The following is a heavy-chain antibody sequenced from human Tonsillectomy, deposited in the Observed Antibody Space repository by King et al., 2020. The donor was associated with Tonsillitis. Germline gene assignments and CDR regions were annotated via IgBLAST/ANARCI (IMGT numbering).Heavy chain of an antibody. CDR3: ARTRYYYDSSGYLY. J-gene: IGHJ4*02. V-gene: IGHV4-34*01. Sequence: VQLQQWGAGLLKPSETLSLTCAVYGGSFRGYYWSWIRQPPGKGLEWIGEVNHSGSTNYNPSLESRVTISVDTSKNQFSLKLSSVTAADTAVYYCARTRYYYDSSGYLYWGQGALVTVSS. CDR2: VNHSGST. CDR1: GGSFRGYY. D-gene: IGHD3-22*01.